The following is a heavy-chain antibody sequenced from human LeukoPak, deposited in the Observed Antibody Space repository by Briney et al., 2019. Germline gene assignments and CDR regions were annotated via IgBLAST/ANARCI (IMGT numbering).Heavy chain of an antibody. J-gene: IGHJ4*01. D-gene: IGHD1-1*01. Sequence: RRGGSPGLPCAASGFTFDDYGMTWVRQAPGKGLEWVSGINWNGGSTGNAESAKGRFTISRDNAKNSLSLQMNSLRAEDTALYYCARGINWVDYWGHGILCSVSS. CDR3: ARGINWVDY. CDR2: INWNGGST. CDR1: GFTFDDYG. V-gene: IGHV3-20*04.